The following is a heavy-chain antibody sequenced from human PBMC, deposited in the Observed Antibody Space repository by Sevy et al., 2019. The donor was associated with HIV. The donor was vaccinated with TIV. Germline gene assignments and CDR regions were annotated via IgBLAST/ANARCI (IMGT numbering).Heavy chain of an antibody. CDR1: GFTFSVYW. V-gene: IGHV3-7*01. CDR3: AHETIGRFDS. D-gene: IGHD3-16*01. CDR2: IKGDGSDK. J-gene: IGHJ4*02. Sequence: GGSLRLSCAASGFTFSVYWMNWVRQAPGKGLEWVANIKGDGSDKHYVDSVEGRFTISRDNGKNLLYLQMNSLRVEDTADYYCAHETIGRFDSWGQGTLVTVSS.